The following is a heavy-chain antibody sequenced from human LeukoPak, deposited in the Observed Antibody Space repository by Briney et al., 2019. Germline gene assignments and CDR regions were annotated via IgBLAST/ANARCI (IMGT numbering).Heavy chain of an antibody. D-gene: IGHD2/OR15-2a*01. J-gene: IGHJ4*02. CDR2: ITPNGDFT. Sequence: PGGSLRLSCAASGFTFSRYWMHWVRQGPGKGLVWVARITPNGDFTNYADSVKGRFTISRDNAENTLYLQMNSLRAEDTAMYYCARDLVIEETPGDDFDYWGQGTLVTVSS. V-gene: IGHV3-74*01. CDR3: ARDLVIEETPGDDFDY. CDR1: GFTFSRYW.